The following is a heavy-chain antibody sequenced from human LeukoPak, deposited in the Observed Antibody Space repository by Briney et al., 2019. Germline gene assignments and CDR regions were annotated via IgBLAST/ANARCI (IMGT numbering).Heavy chain of an antibody. D-gene: IGHD2-15*01. CDR2: ISSSSSYT. CDR1: GFTFSDYY. Sequence: PGGSLRLSCAASGFTFSDYYMSWIRQAPGKGLEWVSYISSSSSYTNYADSVKGRFTISRDNAKNSLYLQMNSLRAEDTAVYYCARRHCSGGSCYLDYWGQGTLVTVSS. J-gene: IGHJ4*02. V-gene: IGHV3-11*06. CDR3: ARRHCSGGSCYLDY.